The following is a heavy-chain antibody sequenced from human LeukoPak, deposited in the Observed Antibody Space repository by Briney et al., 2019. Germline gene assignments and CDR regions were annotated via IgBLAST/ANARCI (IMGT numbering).Heavy chain of an antibody. CDR3: AVTQLWYRDREFDP. D-gene: IGHD5-18*01. J-gene: IGHJ5*02. CDR1: GFTFSSHA. CDR2: ISGSGGST. Sequence: GGSLRLSCAASGFTFSSHAMSWVRQAPGKGLEWVSAISGSGGSTYYADSVKGRFTISRDNSKNTLYLQMNSLRAEDTAVYYCAVTQLWYRDREFDPWGQGTLVTVSS. V-gene: IGHV3-23*01.